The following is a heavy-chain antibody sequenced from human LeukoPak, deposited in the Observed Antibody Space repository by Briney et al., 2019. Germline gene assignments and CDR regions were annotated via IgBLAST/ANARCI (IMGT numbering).Heavy chain of an antibody. D-gene: IGHD3-22*01. CDR1: GYTITSYD. V-gene: IGHV7-4-1*02. J-gene: IGHJ3*02. CDR3: ARGTYYYDSSGYHYAFDI. CDR2: INTNTGNP. Sequence: ASVKVSCKASGYTITSYDMNWVRQAPGQGLEWMGWINTNTGNPTYAQGFTGRFVFSLDTSVSTAYLQISSLKAEDTAVYYCARGTYYYDSSGYHYAFDIWGQGTMVTVSS.